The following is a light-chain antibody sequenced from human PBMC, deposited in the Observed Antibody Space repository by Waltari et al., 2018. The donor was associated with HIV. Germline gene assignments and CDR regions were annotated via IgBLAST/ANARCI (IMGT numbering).Light chain of an antibody. CDR2: YNN. V-gene: IGLV1-51*01. CDR3: GTWDNSLRTWV. J-gene: IGLJ3*02. CDR1: ISHIRSNS. Sequence: HSVLPQPPSVSAAPGQKVTISCPGRISHIRSNSLSWYQQLPGTAPKLLIYYNNKRPLGIPDRFSGSKSGTSATLGITGLQTGDEADYYCGTWDNSLRTWVFGGGTKLTVL.